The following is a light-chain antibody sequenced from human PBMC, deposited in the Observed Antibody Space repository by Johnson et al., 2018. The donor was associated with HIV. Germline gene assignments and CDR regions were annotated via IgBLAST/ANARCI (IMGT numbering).Light chain of an antibody. J-gene: IGLJ1*01. CDR3: GTWDSSLSAGGFV. CDR1: YSNFGNNY. V-gene: IGLV1-51*02. Sequence: HSVLTQPPSVSAAPGQKVTISCSRNYSNFGNNYVSWYQQLAGTAPKLLIYENNERPSGILDRISGAKSGTSATLGITGLLTGAEADSYCGTWDSSLSAGGFVFGTGTKVTVL. CDR2: ENN.